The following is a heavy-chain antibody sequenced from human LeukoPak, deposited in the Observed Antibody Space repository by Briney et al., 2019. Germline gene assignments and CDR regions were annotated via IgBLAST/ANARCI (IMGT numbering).Heavy chain of an antibody. V-gene: IGHV3-64*01. CDR3: AKDQSYDSSGYYQKGSEYFQH. J-gene: IGHJ1*01. CDR2: ISSNGGST. CDR1: GFTFSSYP. Sequence: GGSLRLSCAASGFTFSSYPMNWVRQAPGKGLEYVSGISSNGGSTYYANSVKGRFTISRDNSKNTLYLQMNSLRAEDTAVYYCAKDQSYDSSGYYQKGSEYFQHWGQGTLVTVSS. D-gene: IGHD3-22*01.